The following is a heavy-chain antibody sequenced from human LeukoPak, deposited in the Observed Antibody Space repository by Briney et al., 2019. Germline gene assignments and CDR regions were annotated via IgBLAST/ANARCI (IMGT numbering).Heavy chain of an antibody. Sequence: GGSLRLSCAASGFTFSSYSMNWVRQAPGKGLEWVSSISSSSSYIYYADSVKGRFTTSRDNAKNSLYLQMNSLRAEDTAVYYCARDLSSSWNLYNWFDPWGQGTLVTVSS. CDR2: ISSSSSYI. V-gene: IGHV3-21*01. J-gene: IGHJ5*02. CDR1: GFTFSSYS. D-gene: IGHD6-13*01. CDR3: ARDLSSSWNLYNWFDP.